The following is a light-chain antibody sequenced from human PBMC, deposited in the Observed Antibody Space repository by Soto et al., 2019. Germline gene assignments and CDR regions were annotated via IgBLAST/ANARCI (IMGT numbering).Light chain of an antibody. V-gene: IGKV3-15*01. CDR2: GAS. J-gene: IGKJ1*01. CDR1: QSVSIN. Sequence: EIVLTQSPATLSVSPGETVTLSCRASQSVSINVAWYQQKPGQSPRLLISGASTRATGIPASFSGSGSGTEFTLTISSLQSEDFAIYFCQQYYNWPRTFGQGT. CDR3: QQYYNWPRT.